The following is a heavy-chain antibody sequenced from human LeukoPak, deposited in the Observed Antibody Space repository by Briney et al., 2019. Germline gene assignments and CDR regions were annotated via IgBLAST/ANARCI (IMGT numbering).Heavy chain of an antibody. CDR3: ATDPGELVPAAKGPRGDYCYGMDV. CDR2: FDPGDGET. J-gene: IGHJ6*02. V-gene: IGHV1-24*01. D-gene: IGHD2-2*01. Sequence: ASVKVSCKVSGYTLTELSMHWVRQAPGKGLEWMGGFDPGDGETIYAQKFQGRVTMTEDTSTATAYMELNSLRSDDTAVYYCATDPGELVPAAKGPRGDYCYGMDVWGQGTTVTVSS. CDR1: GYTLTELS.